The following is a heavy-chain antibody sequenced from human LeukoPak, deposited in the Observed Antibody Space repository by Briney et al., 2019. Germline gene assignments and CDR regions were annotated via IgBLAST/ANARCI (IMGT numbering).Heavy chain of an antibody. J-gene: IGHJ4*02. V-gene: IGHV1-8*03. CDR2: MNPNSGNT. D-gene: IGHD2-15*01. CDR3: ARGSRAGYCSGGSCLRY. Sequence: ASVKVSCKASGYTFTSYDINWVRQATGQGLEWMGWMNPNSGNTGYAQKFQGRVTITRNTSISTAYMELSSLRSEDTAVYYCARGSRAGYCSGGSCLRYWGQGTLVTVSS. CDR1: GYTFTSYD.